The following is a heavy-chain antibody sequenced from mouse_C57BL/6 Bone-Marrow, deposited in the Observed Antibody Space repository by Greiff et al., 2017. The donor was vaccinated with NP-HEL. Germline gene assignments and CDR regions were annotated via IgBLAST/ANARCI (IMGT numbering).Heavy chain of an antibody. CDR1: GYTFTGYW. CDR3: ARRPFTTVSATRAMDY. D-gene: IGHD1-1*01. J-gene: IGHJ4*01. Sequence: VKLMESGAELMKPGASVKLSCKATGYTFTGYWIEWVKQRPGHGLEWIGEILPGSGSTNYNEKFKGKATFTADTSSNTAYMQLSSLTTEDSAIYYCARRPFTTVSATRAMDYWGQGTSVTVSS. CDR2: ILPGSGST. V-gene: IGHV1-9*01.